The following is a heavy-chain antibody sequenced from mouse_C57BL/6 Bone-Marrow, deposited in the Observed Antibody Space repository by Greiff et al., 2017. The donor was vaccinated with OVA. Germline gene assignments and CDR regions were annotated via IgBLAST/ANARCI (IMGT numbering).Heavy chain of an antibody. D-gene: IGHD1-1*01. CDR3: TKGRYSFYFDY. CDR1: GFNITDDY. J-gene: IGHJ2*01. Sequence: VQLQQSGAELVRPGASVKLSCTASGFNITDDYMHWVKQRPEQGLEWIGWIDPENGDTEYASKFQGKATLTADTSSNTAYLQLSSLTSEDTAVYDCTKGRYSFYFDYWGQGTTLTVSS. CDR2: IDPENGDT. V-gene: IGHV14-4*01.